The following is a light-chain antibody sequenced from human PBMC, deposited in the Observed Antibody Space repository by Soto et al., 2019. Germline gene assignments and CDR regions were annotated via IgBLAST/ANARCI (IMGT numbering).Light chain of an antibody. CDR2: GNS. V-gene: IGLV1-40*01. CDR1: NSNIGAGYD. J-gene: IGLJ2*01. Sequence: QSVLTQPPSVSGAPGQRVTISCTGSNSNIGAGYDVHWYQQLPGTAPKLLISGNSNRPSGVPDRFSGSKSVTSASLAITGLQAEDEADYYCQSYDSSLSGSVFGGGTKLTVL. CDR3: QSYDSSLSGSV.